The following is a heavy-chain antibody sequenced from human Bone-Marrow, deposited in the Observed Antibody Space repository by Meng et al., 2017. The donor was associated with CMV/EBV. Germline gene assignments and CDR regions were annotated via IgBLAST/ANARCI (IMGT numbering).Heavy chain of an antibody. V-gene: IGHV1-8*03. CDR2: MNPNSGNT. CDR3: ARYSRADIVVVPAAIPHRHYFDY. J-gene: IGHJ4*02. D-gene: IGHD2-2*02. Sequence: ASVKVSCKASGYTFTSYDINWVRQATGQGLEWMGWMNPNSGNTDYAQKFQGRVTITRNTSISTAYKELSSLRSEDTAVYYCARYSRADIVVVPAAIPHRHYFDYWGQGTLVTASS. CDR1: GYTFTSYD.